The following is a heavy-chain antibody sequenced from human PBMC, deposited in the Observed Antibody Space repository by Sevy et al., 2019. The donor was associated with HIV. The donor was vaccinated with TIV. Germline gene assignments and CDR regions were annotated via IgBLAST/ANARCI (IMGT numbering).Heavy chain of an antibody. CDR1: GGTFSSYA. J-gene: IGHJ3*02. Sequence: ASVKVSCKASGGTFSSYAISWVRQAPGQGLEWMGGIIPIFGTANYAQKFQGRVTITADESTSTAYMELSSVRSEDTAVYYCARVNQLLYSVLGAFDIWGQGTMVTVSS. CDR3: ARVNQLLYSVLGAFDI. CDR2: IIPIFGTA. V-gene: IGHV1-69*13. D-gene: IGHD2-2*02.